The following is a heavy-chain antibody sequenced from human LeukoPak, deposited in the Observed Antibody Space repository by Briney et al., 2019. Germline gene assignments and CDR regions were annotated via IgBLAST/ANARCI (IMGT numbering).Heavy chain of an antibody. Sequence: PGGSLRLSCAASGFTFSSYAMSWVRQAPGKGLEWVSAISGSGGSTYYADSVKGRFTTSRDNSKNTLYLQMTSLRAEDTAVYYCAKPPMVRGVTYFDYWGQGTLVTVSS. CDR1: GFTFSSYA. V-gene: IGHV3-23*01. CDR2: ISGSGGST. J-gene: IGHJ4*02. D-gene: IGHD3-10*01. CDR3: AKPPMVRGVTYFDY.